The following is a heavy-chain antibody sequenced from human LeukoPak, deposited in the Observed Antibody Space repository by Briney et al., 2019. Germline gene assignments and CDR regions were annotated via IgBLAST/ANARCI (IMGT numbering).Heavy chain of an antibody. CDR3: ARDLSPVVRASPMGY. Sequence: GWSVRLSCAASGFTFSTYGMHWVRQAAGKGLEGVALITYDGYYKYYSDSVKGRCPISSDTSKNTLTLQMNSLRAEDTAVYYCARDLSPVVRASPMGYWGQGTLVTVS. J-gene: IGHJ4*02. CDR1: GFTFSTYG. V-gene: IGHV3-30*03. D-gene: IGHD3-10*01. CDR2: ITYDGYYK.